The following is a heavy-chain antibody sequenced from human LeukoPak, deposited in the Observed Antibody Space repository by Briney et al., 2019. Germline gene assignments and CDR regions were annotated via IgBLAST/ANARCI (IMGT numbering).Heavy chain of an antibody. J-gene: IGHJ4*02. V-gene: IGHV1-69*05. CDR2: IIPIFGTA. D-gene: IGHD6-19*01. CDR3: ATGYSSGWYSAFDY. Sequence: GVSVKVSCKASGGTFSSYAISWVRQAPGQGLEWMGGIIPIFGTANYAQKFQGRVTITTDESTSTAYMELSSLRSEDTAVYYCATGYSSGWYSAFDYWGQGTLVTVSS. CDR1: GGTFSSYA.